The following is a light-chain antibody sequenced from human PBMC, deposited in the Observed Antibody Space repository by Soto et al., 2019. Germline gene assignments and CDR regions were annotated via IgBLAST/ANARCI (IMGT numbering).Light chain of an antibody. J-gene: IGKJ1*01. CDR2: DAS. Sequence: DIQMTQSPSTLSASVGDRVTITCRASQSISSWLAWYQQKPGKAPKLLIYDASSLESGVPSRFSGSGSGTEFTLTISSLQPDDFATYYCQQYNSPKWTFGQGTKVDI. CDR1: QSISSW. CDR3: QQYNSPKWT. V-gene: IGKV1-5*01.